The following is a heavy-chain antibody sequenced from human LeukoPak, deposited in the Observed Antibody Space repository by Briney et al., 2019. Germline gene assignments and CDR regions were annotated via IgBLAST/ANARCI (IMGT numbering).Heavy chain of an antibody. CDR2: INPSGGST. J-gene: IGHJ3*02. D-gene: IGHD2-15*01. Sequence: GASVKVSCKASGYTFTSFTMNWVRQAPGQGLEWMGIINPSGGSTSYAQKFQGRVTMTRDTSTSTVYMELSSLRSEDTAVYYCARLGGIDAFDIWGQGTMVTVSS. CDR1: GYTFTSFT. CDR3: ARLGGIDAFDI. V-gene: IGHV1-46*01.